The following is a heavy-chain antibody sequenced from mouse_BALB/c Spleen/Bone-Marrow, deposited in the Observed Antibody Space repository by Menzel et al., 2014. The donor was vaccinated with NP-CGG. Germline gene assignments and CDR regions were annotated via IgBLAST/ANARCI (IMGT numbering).Heavy chain of an antibody. V-gene: IGHV1-4*01. J-gene: IGHJ4*01. Sequence: VKLVESGAELARPGASVKMSCKASGYTLTTYTIHWMKQRPGQGLEWIGYIIPSSGYTNYNQKFKDKATLTADKSSSTAYMQLSSLTPEDSAVYYCAIRYYAMDYWGQGTSVTVSS. CDR3: AIRYYAMDY. CDR2: IIPSSGYT. CDR1: GYTLTTYT. D-gene: IGHD1-1*01.